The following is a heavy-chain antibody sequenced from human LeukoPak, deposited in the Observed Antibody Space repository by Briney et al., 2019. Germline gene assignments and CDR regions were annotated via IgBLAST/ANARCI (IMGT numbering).Heavy chain of an antibody. CDR3: ARGDVTAAPYFDY. Sequence: SETLSLTRAVYGGSFSGYYWSWIRQPPGKGLEWIGEINHSGSTNYNPSLKSRVTISVDTSKNQFSLKLSSVTAADTAVYYCARGDVTAAPYFDYWGQGTLVTVSS. CDR1: GGSFSGYY. V-gene: IGHV4-34*01. J-gene: IGHJ4*02. D-gene: IGHD2-21*02. CDR2: INHSGST.